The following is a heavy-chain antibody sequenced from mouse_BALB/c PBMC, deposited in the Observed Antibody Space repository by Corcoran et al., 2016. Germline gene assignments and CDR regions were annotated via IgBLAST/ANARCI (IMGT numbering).Heavy chain of an antibody. CDR3: AREPYAMDY. CDR1: GYTFTNYG. V-gene: IGHV9-3-1*01. Sequence: QIQLVHAGPELKKPGETVKISCKTSGYTFTNYGMDWVKQAPGKGLKGMGWINTYTGEPTYADDFKGRFAFSLETSASTAYLQINNLKNEDTATYFCAREPYAMDYWGQGTSVTVSS. J-gene: IGHJ4*01. CDR2: INTYTGEP.